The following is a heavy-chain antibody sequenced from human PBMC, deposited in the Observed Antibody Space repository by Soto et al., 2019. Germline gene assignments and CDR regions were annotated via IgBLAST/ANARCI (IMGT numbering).Heavy chain of an antibody. CDR1: GFTFSDHH. Sequence: EVQLVESGGGLVQPGGSLRLSCAASGFTFSDHHMDWVRQAPGKGLEWVGRARTKAHGYTTAYAASLKGRFTISRDDSKNSLSLQMNSLKTEDTAVYFCARLMGTSFDLWGQGTLVPVSS. CDR3: ARLMGTSFDL. CDR2: ARTKAHGYTT. V-gene: IGHV3-72*01. D-gene: IGHD2-8*01. J-gene: IGHJ4*02.